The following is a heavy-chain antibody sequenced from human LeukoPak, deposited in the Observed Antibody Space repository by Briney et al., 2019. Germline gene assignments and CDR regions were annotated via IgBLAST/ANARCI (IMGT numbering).Heavy chain of an antibody. CDR1: GFTVSSNY. Sequence: GGSLRLSCAASGFTVSSNYMSWVRQAPGKGLEWVSVIYSGGSTYYADSVKGRFTISRDNSKNTLYLQMNSLRAEDTAVYYCARVHTGAYCGGDCYPRAFDIGGQGKMATV. D-gene: IGHD2-21*02. CDR2: IYSGGST. J-gene: IGHJ3*02. CDR3: ARVHTGAYCGGDCYPRAFDI. V-gene: IGHV3-53*01.